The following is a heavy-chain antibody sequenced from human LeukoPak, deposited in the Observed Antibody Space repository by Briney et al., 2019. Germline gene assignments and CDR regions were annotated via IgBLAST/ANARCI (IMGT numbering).Heavy chain of an antibody. D-gene: IGHD3-22*01. J-gene: IGHJ4*02. CDR3: ASGDDSSGYQDY. Sequence: SETLSLTCAVYGGSFSGYYWSWIRQPPGKGPEWIGEINHSGSTNYNPSLKSRVTISVDTSKNQFSLKLSSVTAADTAVYYCASGDDSSGYQDYWGQGTLVTVSS. CDR1: GGSFSGYY. CDR2: INHSGST. V-gene: IGHV4-34*01.